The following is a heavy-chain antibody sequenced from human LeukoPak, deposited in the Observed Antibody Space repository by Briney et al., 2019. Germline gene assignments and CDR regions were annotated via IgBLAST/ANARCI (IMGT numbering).Heavy chain of an antibody. J-gene: IGHJ4*02. Sequence: SETLSPTWTVSGGSVSSSTYHWGWIRQPPGKGLEWVGNIYFSGRTYYNPSLQSRVTISVDTSKNQLSLKLTSVPAADTAVYYCVSGYDFAVGYFSFWGQGILVTVSS. CDR1: GGSVSSSTYH. V-gene: IGHV4-39*01. D-gene: IGHD3-3*01. CDR3: VSGYDFAVGYFSF. CDR2: IYFSGRT.